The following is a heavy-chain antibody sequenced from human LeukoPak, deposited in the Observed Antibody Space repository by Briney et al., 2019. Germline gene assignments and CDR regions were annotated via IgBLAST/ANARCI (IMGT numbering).Heavy chain of an antibody. CDR3: AKDSSGDYLDY. D-gene: IGHD2/OR15-2a*01. Sequence: PGGSLRLSCAASGFTFSSYAMSWVRQAPGKGLEWVSAISGSGGSTYYADSVKGRFTISRDNAKNSLYLQMNSLRAEDTALYYCAKDSSGDYLDYWGQGTLVTVSS. V-gene: IGHV3-23*01. J-gene: IGHJ4*02. CDR1: GFTFSSYA. CDR2: ISGSGGST.